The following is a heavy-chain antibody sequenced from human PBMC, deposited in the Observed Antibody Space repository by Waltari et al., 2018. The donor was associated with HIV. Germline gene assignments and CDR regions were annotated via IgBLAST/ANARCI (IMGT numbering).Heavy chain of an antibody. Sequence: QITLKESGPTLVKPTQTLTLTCTFSGFSLSTSGVGVGWIRQPPGKALEWLALIYWNDDKRYSPSLKSRLTITKDTSKNQVVLTMTNMDPVDTATYYCAHGIGYYDFWSGYTSWFDPWGQGTLVTVSS. CDR3: AHGIGYYDFWSGYTSWFDP. CDR1: GFSLSTSGVG. J-gene: IGHJ5*02. V-gene: IGHV2-5*01. D-gene: IGHD3-3*01. CDR2: IYWNDDK.